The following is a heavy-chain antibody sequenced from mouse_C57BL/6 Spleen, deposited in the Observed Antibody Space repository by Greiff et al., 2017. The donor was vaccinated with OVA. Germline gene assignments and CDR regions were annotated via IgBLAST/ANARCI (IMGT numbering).Heavy chain of an antibody. CDR3: ARASYDYDEVDY. CDR1: GYTFTSYW. V-gene: IGHV1-59*01. J-gene: IGHJ2*01. CDR2: IDPSDSYT. D-gene: IGHD2-4*01. Sequence: VQLQQPGAELVRPGTSVKLSCKASGYTFTSYWMHWVKQRPGQGLEWIGVIDPSDSYTNYNQKFKGKATLTVDTSSSTAYMQLSSLTSEDSAVYYCARASYDYDEVDYWGQGTTLTVSS.